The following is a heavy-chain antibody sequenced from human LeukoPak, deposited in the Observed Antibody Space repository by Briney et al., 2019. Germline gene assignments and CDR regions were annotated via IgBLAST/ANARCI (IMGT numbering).Heavy chain of an antibody. J-gene: IGHJ4*02. CDR3: AKGLLITILGSLDY. CDR2: ITGSGRTT. V-gene: IGHV3-23*01. D-gene: IGHD3-3*01. Sequence: GGSLRLSCAASGFTFNNYAMSWVRQAPGKGLEWVSGITGSGRTTYYADSVKGRFTISRDNSKNSLYLQINSLRAEDTAVYYCAKGLLITILGSLDYWGQGTLVTVSS. CDR1: GFTFNNYA.